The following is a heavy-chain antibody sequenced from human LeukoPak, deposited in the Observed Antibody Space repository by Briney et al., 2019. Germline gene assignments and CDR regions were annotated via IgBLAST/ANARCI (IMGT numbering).Heavy chain of an antibody. CDR2: IKQDGGEK. V-gene: IGHV3-7*01. D-gene: IGHD2-2*02. J-gene: IGHJ4*02. CDR1: EFSFSDYW. Sequence: GGSLRLSFAPSEFSFSDYWITWFLQAPGKGLDWLAHIKQDGGEKYYVDSIKGRFTISRDNAKNLVYLQMNSLRADDTAVYYCARMSGYCSRTSCYTPPFDYWGQGTLVTVSS. CDR3: ARMSGYCSRTSCYTPPFDY.